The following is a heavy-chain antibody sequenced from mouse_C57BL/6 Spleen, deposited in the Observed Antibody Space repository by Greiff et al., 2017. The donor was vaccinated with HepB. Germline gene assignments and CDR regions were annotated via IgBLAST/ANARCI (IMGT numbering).Heavy chain of an antibody. CDR3: ARQDSNYPAWFAY. V-gene: IGHV1-19*01. CDR2: INPYNGGT. CDR1: GYTFTDYY. Sequence: DVKLQESGPVLVKPGASVKMSCKASGYTFTDYYMNWVKQSHGKSLEWIGVINPYNGGTSYNQKFKGKATLTVDKSSSTAYMELNSLTSEDSAVYYCARQDSNYPAWFAYWGQGTLVTVSA. J-gene: IGHJ3*01. D-gene: IGHD2-5*01.